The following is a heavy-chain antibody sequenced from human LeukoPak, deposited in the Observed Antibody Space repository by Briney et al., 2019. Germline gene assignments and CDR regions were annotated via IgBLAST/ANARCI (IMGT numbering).Heavy chain of an antibody. V-gene: IGHV3-23*01. Sequence: GGSLRLSCVASGFTFSSFAMSWVRQAPGKGLEWVSAISGSGGSTYYADSVKGRFTISRDNSKNTLYLQMNSLRAEDADVYYCAKFPCTSCYYYFDYWGQGTLVTVSS. D-gene: IGHD2-2*01. CDR2: ISGSGGST. CDR1: GFTFSSFA. CDR3: AKFPCTSCYYYFDY. J-gene: IGHJ4*02.